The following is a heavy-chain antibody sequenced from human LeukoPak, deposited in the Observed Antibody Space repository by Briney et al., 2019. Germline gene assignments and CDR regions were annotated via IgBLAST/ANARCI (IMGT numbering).Heavy chain of an antibody. Sequence: GGSLRLSCAASGFTFSSYGMNWVRQAPGKGLEWVSIISGSSGSTHYADSVKGRFTISRDNSKNTLYLQMNSLRAEDTAIYYCATYRQVLLPFESWGQGTLVTVSS. CDR2: ISGSSGST. D-gene: IGHD2-8*02. CDR1: GFTFSSYG. CDR3: ATYRQVLLPFES. J-gene: IGHJ4*02. V-gene: IGHV3-23*01.